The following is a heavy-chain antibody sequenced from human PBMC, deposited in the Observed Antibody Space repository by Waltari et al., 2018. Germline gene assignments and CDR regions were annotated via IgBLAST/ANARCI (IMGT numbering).Heavy chain of an antibody. D-gene: IGHD3-3*01. V-gene: IGHV4-4*07. Sequence: QVQLQESGPGLVKPSETLSLTCTVSGGSISTYYWSWIRQPAGKGLEWIGRIYIRGGTNYNPSLKSRVTMSLDTSKNHFSLTLSSVTAADTAVYYCARVFWTSASSGVSFLDPWGQGTLVTVSS. CDR1: GGSISTYY. J-gene: IGHJ5*02. CDR3: ARVFWTSASSGVSFLDP. CDR2: IYIRGGT.